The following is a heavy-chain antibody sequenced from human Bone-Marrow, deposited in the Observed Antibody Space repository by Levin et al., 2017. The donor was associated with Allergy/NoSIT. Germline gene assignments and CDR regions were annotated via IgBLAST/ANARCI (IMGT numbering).Heavy chain of an antibody. J-gene: IGHJ1*01. CDR1: GFNVNNYG. CDR2: IWYDGNNK. CDR3: ARDRLAKVSEYFNH. V-gene: IGHV3-33*01. Sequence: GGSLRLSCAASGFNVNNYGMHWVRQAPGKGLEWVAVIWYDGNNKYYADSVRGRFTISRDNSKNTVYLQMNSLRVEDTAVYYCARDRLAKVSEYFNHWGQGTLVTVSS.